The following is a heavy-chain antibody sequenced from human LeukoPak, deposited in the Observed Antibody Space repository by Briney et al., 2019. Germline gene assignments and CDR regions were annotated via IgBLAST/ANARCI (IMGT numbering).Heavy chain of an antibody. D-gene: IGHD6-13*01. CDR3: ARTIAAAGSNWFDP. CDR1: GGSISSSSYY. CDR2: IYYSGST. V-gene: IGHV4-39*01. Sequence: SETLSLTCTVSGGSISSSSYYWGWIRQPPGKGLEWIGSIYYSGSTYYNPSLKSRVAISVDTSKNQFSLKLSSVTAADTAVYYCARTIAAAGSNWFDPWGQGTLVTVSS. J-gene: IGHJ5*02.